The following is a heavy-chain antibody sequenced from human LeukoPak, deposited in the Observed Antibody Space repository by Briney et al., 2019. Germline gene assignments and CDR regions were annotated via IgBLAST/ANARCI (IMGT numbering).Heavy chain of an antibody. D-gene: IGHD6-6*01. Sequence: GESLKISCKGSGYSFTSYWIGWVRQMPGKGLEWMGIIYPGDSDTRYSPSFQGQVTISADKSISTAYLQWSSLKASDTAMYYCARHGQLAGSLYYYMDVWGKETTVTVSS. J-gene: IGHJ6*03. V-gene: IGHV5-51*01. CDR3: ARHGQLAGSLYYYMDV. CDR2: IYPGDSDT. CDR1: GYSFTSYW.